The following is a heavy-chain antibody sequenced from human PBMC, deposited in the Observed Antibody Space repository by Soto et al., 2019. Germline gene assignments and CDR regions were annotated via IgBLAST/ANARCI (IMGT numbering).Heavy chain of an antibody. CDR3: ARNRRIAVEMDV. Sequence: EVQLVESGGGLVQPGGSLRLSCAASGFTFSDYWMAWARQAPGKGLFWVSSIASRSNYIYYADSLKGRFTVSRDNARNSLYLQVDNLRAEDTAVYYCARNRRIAVEMDVWGQGTTVTVSS. CDR1: GFTFSDYW. CDR2: IASRSNYI. D-gene: IGHD2-21*01. V-gene: IGHV3-21*01. J-gene: IGHJ6*02.